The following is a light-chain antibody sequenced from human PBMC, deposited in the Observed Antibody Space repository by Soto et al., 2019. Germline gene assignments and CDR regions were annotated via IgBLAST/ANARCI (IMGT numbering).Light chain of an antibody. CDR1: QSVLYSSDNKNY. J-gene: IGKJ4*01. Sequence: DIVMTQSPDSLAVSLGERATINCKSSQSVLYSSDNKNYLAWFQQKPGQPPKLLIYWASTRESGVPDRFSGSVSETDFTLTISSLQAEDVAVYYCQQYYSAPPLTFGGGTKVEIK. V-gene: IGKV4-1*01. CDR3: QQYYSAPPLT. CDR2: WAS.